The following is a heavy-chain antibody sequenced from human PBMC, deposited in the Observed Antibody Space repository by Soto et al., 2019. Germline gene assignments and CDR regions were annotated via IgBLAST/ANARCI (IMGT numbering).Heavy chain of an antibody. CDR1: GFTFSSYA. CDR3: ARDRLGPSPWNCTNGVCYTFQDY. CDR2: ISYDGSNK. Sequence: PGGSLRLSCAASGFTFSSYAMHWVRQAPGKGLEWVAVISYDGSNKYYADSVKGRFTISRDNSKNTLYLQMNSLRAEDTAVYYCARDRLGPSPWNCTNGVCYTFQDYWGQGTLVTVSS. J-gene: IGHJ4*02. D-gene: IGHD2-8*01. V-gene: IGHV3-30-3*01.